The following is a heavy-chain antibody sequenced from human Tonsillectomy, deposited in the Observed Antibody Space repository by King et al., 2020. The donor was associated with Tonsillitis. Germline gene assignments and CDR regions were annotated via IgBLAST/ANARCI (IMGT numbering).Heavy chain of an antibody. Sequence: VQLVESGGDLVQPGGSLRLSCAASGFTFTNYDMTWVRQAPGKGLEWVSAISGRGTNTHHADSVKGRFTISRDNSKNTQYLQMNRLRAEETAVYYFAKEVAVLRFSDRGDGLDVWGQGTTVTVSS. J-gene: IGHJ6*02. CDR3: AKEVAVLRFSDRGDGLDV. CDR1: GFTFTNYD. V-gene: IGHV3-23*04. CDR2: ISGRGTNT. D-gene: IGHD3-3*01.